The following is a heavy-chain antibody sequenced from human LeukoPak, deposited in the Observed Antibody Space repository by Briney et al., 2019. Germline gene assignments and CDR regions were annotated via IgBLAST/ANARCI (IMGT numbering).Heavy chain of an antibody. Sequence: SGATLVNPTQTLTLTCTFSGFSLSTSGVGVGWIRQPPGKALGWLALFYWDDDKRYSSSLKSRLTITKDTSKDQVVLTMTNMGPVDTATYYCAHVYDSSGWSYWGQGTLVTVSS. J-gene: IGHJ4*02. CDR1: GFSLSTSGVG. V-gene: IGHV2-5*02. CDR3: AHVYDSSGWSY. D-gene: IGHD3-22*01. CDR2: FYWDDDK.